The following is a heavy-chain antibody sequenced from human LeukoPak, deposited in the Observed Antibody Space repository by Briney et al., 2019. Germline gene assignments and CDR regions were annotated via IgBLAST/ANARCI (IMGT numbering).Heavy chain of an antibody. Sequence: GASVKVSCKASGYTFTSYGISWVRQAPGQGLEWMGWISAYNGNTNYAQKLQGRVTMTTDTSTSTAYMELRSLRSDDTAVYYCARDLKGSGSYSPGGPDYWGQGTLVTVSS. CDR3: ARDLKGSGSYSPGGPDY. CDR2: ISAYNGNT. V-gene: IGHV1-18*01. J-gene: IGHJ4*02. D-gene: IGHD3-10*01. CDR1: GYTFTSYG.